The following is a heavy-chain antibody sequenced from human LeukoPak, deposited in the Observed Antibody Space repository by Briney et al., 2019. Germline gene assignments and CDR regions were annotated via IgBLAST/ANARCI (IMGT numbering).Heavy chain of an antibody. V-gene: IGHV3-48*03. CDR2: ISSSGSTI. D-gene: IGHD4-23*01. CDR3: ASAVVTPSGDY. Sequence: GGSLRLSCAASGFTFSSYEMNWVRQAPGKGLEWVSYISSSGSTIYYADSVKSRFTISRDNAKNSLYLQMNSLRAEDTAVYYCASAVVTPSGDYWGQGTLVTVSS. J-gene: IGHJ4*02. CDR1: GFTFSSYE.